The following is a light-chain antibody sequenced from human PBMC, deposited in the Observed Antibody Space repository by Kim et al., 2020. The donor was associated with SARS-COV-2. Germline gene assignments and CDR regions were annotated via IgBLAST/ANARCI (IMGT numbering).Light chain of an antibody. CDR3: NSRDSSDNHQV. CDR1: SLRNYY. Sequence: ALGKTGRVTCQGDSLRNYYPSWYQQRPGQAHVLVIYGKYHRPSGIPDRFSGSSSVNTASLTITGAQAEEEADYYCNSRDSSDNHQVFGTGTKVTVL. J-gene: IGLJ1*01. CDR2: GKY. V-gene: IGLV3-19*01.